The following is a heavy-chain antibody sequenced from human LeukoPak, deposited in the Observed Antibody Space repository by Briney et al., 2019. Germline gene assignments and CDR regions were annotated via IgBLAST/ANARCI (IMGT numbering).Heavy chain of an antibody. V-gene: IGHV4-39*01. D-gene: IGHD6-19*01. CDR2: IYYGGRT. J-gene: IGHJ4*02. CDR1: GGSISSLSYY. Sequence: PSETLSLTCSVSGGSISSLSYYWGWVRQPSGKGLEWIGSIYYGGRTYYNPSLKSRVTMPVDTSKNQFSLKLNSVTAADTAIYYCATSVTSSSGWYYGYWGQGSLVTVSS. CDR3: ATSVTSSSGWYYGY.